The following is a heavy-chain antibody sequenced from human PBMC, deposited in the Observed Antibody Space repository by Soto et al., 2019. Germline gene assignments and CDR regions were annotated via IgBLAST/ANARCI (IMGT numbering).Heavy chain of an antibody. V-gene: IGHV4-30-2*01. CDR3: SRAVWYSYAFGWFDP. CDR2: ISHSGST. D-gene: IGHD3-16*01. Sequence: SETLYLTCAVSGGTISSGDYSWSWIRQPPGKGLEWIGYISHSGSTYYNPSLRSRVTISVDRSKNHFSLKLTSVTAADTALYYCSRAVWYSYAFGWFDPWGQGTLVTVSS. CDR1: GGTISSGDYS. J-gene: IGHJ5*02.